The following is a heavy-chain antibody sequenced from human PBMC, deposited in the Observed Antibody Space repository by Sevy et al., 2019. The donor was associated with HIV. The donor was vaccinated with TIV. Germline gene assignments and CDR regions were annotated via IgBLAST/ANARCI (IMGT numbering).Heavy chain of an antibody. D-gene: IGHD6-13*01. CDR1: GGSISSYY. J-gene: IGHJ4*02. V-gene: IGHV4-59*08. Sequence: SKTLSLTCTVSGGSISSYYWSWIRQPPGKGLEWIGYIYYSGSTNYNPSLKSRVTISVDTSKNQFSLKLSSVTAADTAVYYCARQSPIAAATNYFDYWGQGTLVTVSS. CDR2: IYYSGST. CDR3: ARQSPIAAATNYFDY.